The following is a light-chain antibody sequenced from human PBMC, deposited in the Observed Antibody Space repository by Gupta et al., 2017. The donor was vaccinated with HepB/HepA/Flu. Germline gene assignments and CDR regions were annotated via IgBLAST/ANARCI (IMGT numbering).Light chain of an antibody. CDR2: DTF. Sequence: DFQLTQSPSSLSASVGDRLSITCKATQGIGNWLDWYQQKPGQPPRLLIHDTFVLESGVPARFSGSSSGAKFTLTIRSLQAEDIATYYCQQCQKYPCTFGRGTKVNIK. J-gene: IGKJ2*02. CDR1: QGIGNW. CDR3: QQCQKYPCT. V-gene: IGKV1-33*01.